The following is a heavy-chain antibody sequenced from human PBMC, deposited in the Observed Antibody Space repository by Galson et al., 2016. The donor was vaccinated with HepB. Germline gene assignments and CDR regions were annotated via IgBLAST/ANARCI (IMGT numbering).Heavy chain of an antibody. V-gene: IGHV4-4*07. CDR1: GGAISRYS. J-gene: IGHJ6*03. D-gene: IGHD3/OR15-3a*01. CDR3: ARDRGSYPDFGDDYYMDV. CDR2: IPPTSST. Sequence: SETLSLTCTVSGGAISRYSWAWIRQPAGKGLEWIGRIPPTSSTNYNPSLQSRITMSIDTSKDHFTLNLRSVTAADTAVYYCARDRGSYPDFGDDYYMDVWGKGTTVTVSS.